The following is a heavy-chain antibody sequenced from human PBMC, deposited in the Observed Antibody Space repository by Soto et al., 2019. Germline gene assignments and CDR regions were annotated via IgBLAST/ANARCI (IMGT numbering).Heavy chain of an antibody. CDR1: GFTFSSYA. Sequence: EVQLLESGGGLVQPGGSLRLSCAASGFTFSSYAMSWVRQAPGKGLEWVSTLSYSGGSTYYADSVKGRFTISRDNSKNTLYLQMNSLRAEDTAVYYCAKDRDHGFFEYWGQGTLVTVSS. V-gene: IGHV3-23*01. CDR3: AKDRDHGFFEY. J-gene: IGHJ4*02. D-gene: IGHD5-12*01. CDR2: LSYSGGST.